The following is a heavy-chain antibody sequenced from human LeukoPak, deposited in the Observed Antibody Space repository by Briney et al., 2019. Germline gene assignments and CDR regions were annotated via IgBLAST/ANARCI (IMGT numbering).Heavy chain of an antibody. CDR3: ARAVGGWLQFGWFDP. CDR2: INHSGST. V-gene: IGHV4-34*01. Sequence: EPSETLSLTCAVYGGSFSGYYWSWIRQPPGKGLEWIGEINHSGSTNYNPSLKSRVTISVDTSKIQFSLKLSSVTAADTAVYYCARAVGGWLQFGWFDPWGQGTLVTVSS. D-gene: IGHD5-24*01. J-gene: IGHJ5*02. CDR1: GGSFSGYY.